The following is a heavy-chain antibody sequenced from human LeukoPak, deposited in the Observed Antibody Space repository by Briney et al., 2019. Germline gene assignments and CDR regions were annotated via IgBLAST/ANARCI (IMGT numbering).Heavy chain of an antibody. J-gene: IGHJ4*02. CDR2: MNPNSGNT. V-gene: IGHV1-8*01. D-gene: IGHD6-13*01. CDR1: GYTFTSYD. Sequence: ASVTVSFKASGYTFTSYDINWVRQATGQGLEWMGWMNPNSGNTGYAQKFQGRVTMTSNTSISTAYMELSGLTSEDTAVYYCARGLRREQQLLRAFDSWGQGTLVTVSS. CDR3: ARGLRREQQLLRAFDS.